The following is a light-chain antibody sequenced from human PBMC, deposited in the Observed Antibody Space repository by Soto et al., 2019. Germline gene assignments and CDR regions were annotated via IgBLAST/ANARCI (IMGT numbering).Light chain of an antibody. V-gene: IGKV3-20*01. J-gene: IGKJ2*01. CDR2: GTS. CDR1: QSVSRTY. Sequence: ENVLAQSPGTLSLSPGERATLSCRASQSVSRTYLAWYQQKPGQAPRLLMYGTSYRAAGIPDRFRGSGSGTDFALTISRLEPEDFAVYYCQQYGSSRTVGQGTKLEI. CDR3: QQYGSSRT.